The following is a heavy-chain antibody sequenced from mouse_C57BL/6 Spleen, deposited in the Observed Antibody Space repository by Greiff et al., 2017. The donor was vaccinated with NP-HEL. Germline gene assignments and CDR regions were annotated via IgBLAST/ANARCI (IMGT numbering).Heavy chain of an antibody. CDR1: GFTFSDYY. CDR2: INYDGSST. Sequence: DVKLVESEGGLVQPGSSMKLSCTASGFTFSDYYMAWVRQVPEKGLEWVANINYDGSSTYYLDSLKSRFIISRDNAKNILYLQMSSLKSEDTATYYCARAGSNYLYYFDYWGQGTTLTVSS. CDR3: ARAGSNYLYYFDY. D-gene: IGHD2-5*01. J-gene: IGHJ2*01. V-gene: IGHV5-16*01.